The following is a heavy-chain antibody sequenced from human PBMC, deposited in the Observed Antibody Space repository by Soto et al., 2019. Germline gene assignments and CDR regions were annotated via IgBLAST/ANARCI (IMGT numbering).Heavy chain of an antibody. Sequence: QVQLVQSGAEVKKPGASVKVSCKASGYTFTDYYLHWVRQAPGQGLEWMGWINPNSGGTHYAQKFKGWVTMTGDTSITTAYMELNRLTSDDTAVYYWARDWGHYYGSGSFPSPHPSDIWGQGTLVTVSS. CDR1: GYTFTDYY. V-gene: IGHV1-2*04. D-gene: IGHD3-10*01. J-gene: IGHJ4*02. CDR3: ARDWGHYYGSGSFPSPHPSDI. CDR2: INPNSGGT.